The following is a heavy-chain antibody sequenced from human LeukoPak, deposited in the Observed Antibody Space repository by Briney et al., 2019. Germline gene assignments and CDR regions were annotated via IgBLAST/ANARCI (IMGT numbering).Heavy chain of an antibody. Sequence: PGGSLRLSCAASGFTFSSYAMSWVRQAPGKGLEWVSAISGSGGSTYYADSVKGRFTISRDNSKNTLYLQMNSLRAEDTAVYYCAKDPGYSLGTSYDDYWGQGTLVTVSS. CDR2: ISGSGGST. J-gene: IGHJ4*02. CDR1: GFTFSSYA. D-gene: IGHD3-10*01. CDR3: AKDPGYSLGTSYDDY. V-gene: IGHV3-23*01.